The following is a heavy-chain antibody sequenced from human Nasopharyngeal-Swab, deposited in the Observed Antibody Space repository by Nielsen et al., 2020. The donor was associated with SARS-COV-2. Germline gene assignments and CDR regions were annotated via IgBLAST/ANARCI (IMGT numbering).Heavy chain of an antibody. D-gene: IGHD2-2*01. V-gene: IGHV4-30-4*08. J-gene: IGHJ6*03. CDR1: GGSISSGDYY. CDR3: ARAPVLPAATYYYYYMDV. Sequence: SETLSLTCTVSGGSISSGDYYWSWIRQPPGKGLEWIGYIYYSGSTYYNPSLKSRVIISVDTSKNQFSLKLSSVTAADTAVYYCARAPVLPAATYYYYYMDVWGKGTTVTVSS. CDR2: IYYSGST.